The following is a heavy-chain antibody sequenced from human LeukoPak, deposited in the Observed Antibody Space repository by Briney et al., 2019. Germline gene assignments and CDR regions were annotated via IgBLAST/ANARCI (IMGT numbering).Heavy chain of an antibody. J-gene: IGHJ4*02. D-gene: IGHD3-3*01. CDR2: IGGDGGST. Sequence: GGSLRLSCAASGFTFDDYAMHWVRQAPGKGLEWVSLIGGDGGSTYYADSVKGRFTISRDNSKNSLYLQMNSLRTEDTALYYCAKGIVYYDFWSGFSPPEYYFDYRGQGTLVTVSS. CDR3: AKGIVYYDFWSGFSPPEYYFDY. CDR1: GFTFDDYA. V-gene: IGHV3-43*02.